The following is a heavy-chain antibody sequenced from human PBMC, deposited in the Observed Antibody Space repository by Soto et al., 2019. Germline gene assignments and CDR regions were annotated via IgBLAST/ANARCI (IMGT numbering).Heavy chain of an antibody. V-gene: IGHV1-69*01. CDR2: IIPIFGTA. J-gene: IGHJ4*02. CDR1: GGTFSTYA. D-gene: IGHD3-10*01. Sequence: QVQLVQSGAEVKKPGSSVKVSCKASGGTFSTYAITWVRQAPGQGLEWMGGIIPIFGTANYAQKFQGRVTITADESTSTAYMTLSSLRSEDTAVYYCARDALPYYYPSGGVGGYFDYWGQGTLVTVSS. CDR3: ARDALPYYYPSGGVGGYFDY.